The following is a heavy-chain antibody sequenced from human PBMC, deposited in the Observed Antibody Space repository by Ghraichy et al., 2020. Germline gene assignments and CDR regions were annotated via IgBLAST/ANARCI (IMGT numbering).Heavy chain of an antibody. CDR2: ISSSSRDI. D-gene: IGHD6-19*01. Sequence: GESLNISCVASGFSFSTYGMNWVRQAPGKGLEWVSYISSSSRDIYYSDSVKGRFTISRDNAQNSLYLQMNSLRDEDTAVYYCAKERSRQWLVQMRYYYYGMDVWGQGTTVTVSS. CDR3: AKERSRQWLVQMRYYYYGMDV. V-gene: IGHV3-48*02. J-gene: IGHJ6*02. CDR1: GFSFSTYG.